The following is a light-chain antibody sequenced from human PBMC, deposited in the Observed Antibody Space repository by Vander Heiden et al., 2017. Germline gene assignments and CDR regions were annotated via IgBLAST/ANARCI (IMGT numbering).Light chain of an antibody. V-gene: IGLV2-14*03. Sequence: LTQPASVSGSPGQPISISCTGTYSDVGAYDSVSWYQQHPGGVPKLLIFDVTNRPSGVSHRFSGSASGNTASLTISGLQADDEADDYCSAYTTSSTDVVGAGTKVTVL. CDR2: DVT. CDR3: SAYTTSSTDV. J-gene: IGLJ1*01. CDR1: YSDVGAYDS.